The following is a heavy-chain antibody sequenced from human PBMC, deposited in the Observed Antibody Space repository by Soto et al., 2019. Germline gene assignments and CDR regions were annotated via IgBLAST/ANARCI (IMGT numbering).Heavy chain of an antibody. CDR3: ARAWPNPRAAAFDI. CDR2: ISYDGTKK. Sequence: LRLSCAASGFMFNSYVMHWVRRAPGKGLEWVGFISYDGTKKDYADSVKCRFIISRDNSEETLYLQMNSLRAEDTAVYYCARAWPNPRAAAFDIWGQGTMVTVSS. CDR1: GFMFNSYV. J-gene: IGHJ3*02. V-gene: IGHV3-30*04.